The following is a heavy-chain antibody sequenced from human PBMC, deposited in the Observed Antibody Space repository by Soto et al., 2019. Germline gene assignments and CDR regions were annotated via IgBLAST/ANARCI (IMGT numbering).Heavy chain of an antibody. CDR2: MNAKSGDT. V-gene: IGHV1-8*01. Sequence: QAHLEQSGAELKRPGASVKVSCKASGYTFSDFDIKWLRQASGQGPERMGWMNAKSGDTFFAQRFQGKFNMTWDTSLSTAYMEVGSLTSDDTAIYYCARGNPFNYAGFDVWGQGTTVAVSS. CDR1: GYTFSDFD. CDR3: ARGNPFNYAGFDV. J-gene: IGHJ6*02. D-gene: IGHD3-16*01.